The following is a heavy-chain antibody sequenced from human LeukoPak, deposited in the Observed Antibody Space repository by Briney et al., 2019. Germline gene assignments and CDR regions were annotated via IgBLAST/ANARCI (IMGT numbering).Heavy chain of an antibody. CDR3: ARDQATVSTRRSDFDY. J-gene: IGHJ4*02. CDR2: ISSSGTYI. D-gene: IGHD4-11*01. CDR1: GFTFSSYN. V-gene: IGHV3-21*01. Sequence: PGGSLRLSCAASGFTFSSYNMNWVRQAPGKGLEWVSSISSSGTYIFYADSVKGRFTISRDNAKDSLFLQMNSLRAEDTAVYYCARDQATVSTRRSDFDYWVQGTLVTVSS.